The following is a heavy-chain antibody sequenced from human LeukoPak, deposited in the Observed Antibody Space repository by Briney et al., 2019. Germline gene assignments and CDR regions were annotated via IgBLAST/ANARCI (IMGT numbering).Heavy chain of an antibody. J-gene: IGHJ4*02. CDR2: ISYDGSDK. Sequence: PGGSLRLSCAASGFTFSNAYMNWARQAPGKGLEWVAVISYDGSDKYYADSVQGRFTISRDNSENTLNLQMNSLRTEDTAVYYCARHRIAAAVAFYFDSWGQGALVAVSS. V-gene: IGHV3-30*03. D-gene: IGHD6-13*01. CDR3: ARHRIAAAVAFYFDS. CDR1: GFTFSNAY.